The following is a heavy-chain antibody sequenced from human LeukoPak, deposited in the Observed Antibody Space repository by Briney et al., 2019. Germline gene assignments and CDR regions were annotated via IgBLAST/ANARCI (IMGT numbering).Heavy chain of an antibody. CDR1: GFTFSSYS. D-gene: IGHD1-26*01. CDR3: ARASGSYWYYFDY. Sequence: GGSLRLSCAASGFTFSSYSMNWVRQAPGKGLEWVSSISSSSSYIYYADSVKGRFTISRDNAKNSLYLQMNSLRAEDTAVYYCARASGSYWYYFDYWGQGTLITVSS. CDR2: ISSSSSYI. V-gene: IGHV3-21*01. J-gene: IGHJ4*02.